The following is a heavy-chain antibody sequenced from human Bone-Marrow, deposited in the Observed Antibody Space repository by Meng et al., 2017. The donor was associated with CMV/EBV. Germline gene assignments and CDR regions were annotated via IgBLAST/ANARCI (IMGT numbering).Heavy chain of an antibody. V-gene: IGHV1-46*01. CDR2: INPSGGST. J-gene: IGHJ6*02. Sequence: ASVKVSCKASGYTFTGYYMHWVRQAPGQGLEWMGIINPSGGSTSYAQKFQGRVTMTRDTSTSTVYMELSSLRSEDTAVYYCARALGHDYIYGMDVWGQGTTATVPS. D-gene: IGHD4-11*01. CDR3: ARALGHDYIYGMDV. CDR1: GYTFTGYY.